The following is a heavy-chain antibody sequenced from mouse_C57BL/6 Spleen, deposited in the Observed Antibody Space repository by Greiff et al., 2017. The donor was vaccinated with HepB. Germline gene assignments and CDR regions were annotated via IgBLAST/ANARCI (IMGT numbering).Heavy chain of an antibody. CDR3: ARGGVTTGDY. CDR2: INPSTGGT. Sequence: EVQLVESGPELVKPGASVKISCKASGYSFTGYYMNWVKQSPEKSLEWIGEINPSTGGTTYNQKFKAKATLTVDKSSSTAYMQLKSLTSEDSAVYYCARGGVTTGDYWGQGTTLTVSS. V-gene: IGHV1-42*01. CDR1: GYSFTGYY. J-gene: IGHJ2*01. D-gene: IGHD2-2*01.